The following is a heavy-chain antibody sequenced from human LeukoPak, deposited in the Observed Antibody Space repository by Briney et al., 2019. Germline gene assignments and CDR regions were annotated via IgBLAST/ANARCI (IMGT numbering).Heavy chain of an antibody. Sequence: PSGTLSLTCAVSGGSISISNSNWWSWVRQPPGKGLEWIGKISHSGSTNYNPSLKSRVTISVDKSKNQFSLKLSSVTAADTAVYYCARDLHGGNSFTSDWYFDLWGRGTLVTVSS. J-gene: IGHJ2*01. CDR3: ARDLHGGNSFTSDWYFDL. CDR1: GGSISISNSNW. V-gene: IGHV4-4*02. D-gene: IGHD4-23*01. CDR2: ISHSGST.